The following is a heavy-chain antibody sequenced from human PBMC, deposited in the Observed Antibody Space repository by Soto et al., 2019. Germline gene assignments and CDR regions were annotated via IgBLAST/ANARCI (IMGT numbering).Heavy chain of an antibody. CDR1: GFTFTNYY. J-gene: IGHJ5*02. D-gene: IGHD1-1*01. CDR3: ARAPPNDGWFDP. V-gene: IGHV1-46*01. Sequence: QVQLGQSGTEVKKPGASMKISCKASGFTFTNYYMHWVRQAPGQGLEWMGILNPTDGTTTYAEKFRGRVTMTRDTSTSTVYLELSSLTSEDTAVFYCARAPPNDGWFDPWGQGTLVIVSS. CDR2: LNPTDGTT.